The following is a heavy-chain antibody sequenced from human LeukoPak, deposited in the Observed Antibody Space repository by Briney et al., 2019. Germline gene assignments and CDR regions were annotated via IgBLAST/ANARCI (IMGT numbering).Heavy chain of an antibody. Sequence: TGGSLRLSCAASGFTFSSYAMHSVRQAPGKGLEWVAVISYDGSNKYYADSVKGRFTISRDNSKNTLYLQMNSLRAEDTAVYYCARDSPYSSYFDYWGQGTLVTVSS. CDR1: GFTFSSYA. V-gene: IGHV3-30-3*01. CDR3: ARDSPYSSYFDY. CDR2: ISYDGSNK. D-gene: IGHD4-11*01. J-gene: IGHJ4*02.